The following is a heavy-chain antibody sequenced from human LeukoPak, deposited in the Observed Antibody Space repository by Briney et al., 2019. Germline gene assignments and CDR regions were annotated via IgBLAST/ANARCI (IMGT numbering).Heavy chain of an antibody. D-gene: IGHD2-15*01. J-gene: IGHJ6*02. CDR3: ARVALVAATHHYYYGMDV. V-gene: IGHV4-30-4*01. CDR2: IYYSGST. Sequence: PSETLSLTCTVSGGSISSGDYYWSWIRQPPGKGLEWIGYIYYSGSTYYNPSLKSRVTISVDTSKNQFSLKLSSVTAADTAVYYCARVALVAATHHYYYGMDVWGQGTTVTVSS. CDR1: GGSISSGDYY.